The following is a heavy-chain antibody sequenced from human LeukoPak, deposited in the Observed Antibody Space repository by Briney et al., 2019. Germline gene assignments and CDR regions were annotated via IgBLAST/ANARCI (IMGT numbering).Heavy chain of an antibody. Sequence: PSETLSLTCTVSGGSISTYHWSWIRQAPGRGLEWIGYIYCSGNTNYNPSLKSRVTISVDMSKDQFSLRLRSVTAADTAVYYCARDRRRITIFGVVTNNYYGMDVWGQGTTVTVSS. D-gene: IGHD3-3*01. CDR1: GGSISTYH. J-gene: IGHJ6*02. V-gene: IGHV4-59*12. CDR2: IYCSGNT. CDR3: ARDRRRITIFGVVTNNYYGMDV.